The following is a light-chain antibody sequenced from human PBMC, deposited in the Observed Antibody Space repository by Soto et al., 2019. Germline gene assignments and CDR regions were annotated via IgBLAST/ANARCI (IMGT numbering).Light chain of an antibody. CDR1: RPSIGSNH. J-gene: IGLJ2*01. CDR2: TNN. V-gene: IGLV1-47*02. Sequence: QSVLTQPPSASGTHGQRVTLSCSGRRPSIGSNHVYWYQQLPGMAPKLLIYTNNQRPSGVPDRFSASKSGTSASLAISGLRSEDEADYYCAAWPDSLSSVIFGVGKKLNGL. CDR3: AAWPDSLSSVI.